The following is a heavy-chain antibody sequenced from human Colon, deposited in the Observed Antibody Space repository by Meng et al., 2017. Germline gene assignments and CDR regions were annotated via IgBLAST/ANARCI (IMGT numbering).Heavy chain of an antibody. CDR2: ITTRSAYI. D-gene: IGHD5-12*01. CDR3: ARDSSGYDFRP. V-gene: IGHV3-21*01. CDR1: GFTFSSYS. Sequence: GESLKISCAASGFTFSSYSMIWVRQAPGKGLEWVSYITTRSAYIYYADSVKGRFTISRDNANNSLYLQMNSLRAEDTAVYYCARDSSGYDFRPWGQGTLVTFSS. J-gene: IGHJ5*02.